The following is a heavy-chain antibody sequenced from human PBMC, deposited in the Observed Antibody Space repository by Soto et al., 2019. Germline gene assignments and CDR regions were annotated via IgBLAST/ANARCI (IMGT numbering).Heavy chain of an antibody. CDR1: RYIFTAYF. CDR3: AKENRDDDSGWYSSTDWFDP. J-gene: IGHJ5*02. CDR2: INPNNGAT. V-gene: IGHV1-2*02. Sequence: QVQLVQSGAEVKKPGASVKVSCKAPRYIFTAYFMHWVRQAPGQGLEWMGWINPNNGATHYGLSFQGRVTMTRDTSISTAYMELSSLRFEDTAVYYCAKENRDDDSGWYSSTDWFDPWGQGTLVTVSS. D-gene: IGHD6-19*01.